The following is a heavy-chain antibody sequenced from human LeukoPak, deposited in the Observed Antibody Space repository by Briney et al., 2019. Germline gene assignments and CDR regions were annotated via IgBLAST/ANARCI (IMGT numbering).Heavy chain of an antibody. CDR1: GFTFDDYA. Sequence: GRSLRLSWAASGFTFDDYAMHWVRQAPGKGLEWVSGISWNSGSIGYADSVKGRFTISRDNAKNSLYLQMNSLRAEDTALYYRAKDNDGRLRGRFDWFDPWGQGTLVTVSS. D-gene: IGHD3-22*01. CDR2: ISWNSGSI. CDR3: AKDNDGRLRGRFDWFDP. J-gene: IGHJ5*02. V-gene: IGHV3-9*01.